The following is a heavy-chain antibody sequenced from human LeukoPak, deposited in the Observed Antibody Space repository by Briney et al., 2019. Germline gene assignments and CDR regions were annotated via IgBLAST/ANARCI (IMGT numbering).Heavy chain of an antibody. Sequence: PSGTLSLTCAVSGGSISSSNWWSWVRQPPGKGLEWIGEIYHSGSTNYDPSLKSRVTISVDKSKNQFSLKLSSVTAADTAVYYCARESLGAYGSGSYLGDNWFDPWGQGTLVTVSS. D-gene: IGHD3-10*01. CDR1: GGSISSSNW. CDR3: ARESLGAYGSGSYLGDNWFDP. CDR2: IYHSGST. V-gene: IGHV4-4*02. J-gene: IGHJ5*02.